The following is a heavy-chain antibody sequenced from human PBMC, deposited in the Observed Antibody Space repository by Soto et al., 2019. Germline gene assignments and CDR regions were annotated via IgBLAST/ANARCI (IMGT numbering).Heavy chain of an antibody. V-gene: IGHV3-30-3*01. Sequence: QVQLVESGGDVVQPGRSLRLSCAASRFMFSSYAMHWGRQAPGKGLEWVAFISYDGTNKDFADSVKGRFTISRDNSKNTLYLQMNGLRAEDTAVYYCARAPLGDFHYFDYWGQGTLVTVSS. CDR1: RFMFSSYA. D-gene: IGHD4-17*01. CDR2: ISYDGTNK. J-gene: IGHJ4*02. CDR3: ARAPLGDFHYFDY.